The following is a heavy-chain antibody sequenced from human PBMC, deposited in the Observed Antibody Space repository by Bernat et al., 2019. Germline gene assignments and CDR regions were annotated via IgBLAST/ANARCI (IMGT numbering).Heavy chain of an antibody. Sequence: QVQLQESGPGLVKPSETLSLNCTVSGGSIVDYYWSWIRQPPGMGLEWIGYISYSGTTNSKPSLRSRFTISIDTSKSQFPLKLISVAAADTAVYYCARGRNGYPYYFDYWGQGTLVTVSS. CDR2: ISYSGTT. CDR1: GGSIVDYY. D-gene: IGHD5-18*01. V-gene: IGHV4-59*01. CDR3: ARGRNGYPYYFDY. J-gene: IGHJ4*02.